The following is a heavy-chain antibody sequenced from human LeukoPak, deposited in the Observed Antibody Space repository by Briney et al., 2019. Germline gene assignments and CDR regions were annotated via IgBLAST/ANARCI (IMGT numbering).Heavy chain of an antibody. Sequence: PSETLSLTCTVSGGSLRSSGHWWVWIRQPPGKGLEWIGSIHYSGKVFYNPSLKSRVTTSVDTSTDQFSLRLSSATAADTAIYYCARQSGDQSSAWYFDAWGQGTLVTVSS. J-gene: IGHJ4*02. D-gene: IGHD6-19*01. CDR3: ARQSGDQSSAWYFDA. CDR1: GGSLRSSGHW. CDR2: IHYSGKV. V-gene: IGHV4-39*01.